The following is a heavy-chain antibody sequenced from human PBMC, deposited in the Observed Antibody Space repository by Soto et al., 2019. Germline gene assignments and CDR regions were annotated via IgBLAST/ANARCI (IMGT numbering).Heavy chain of an antibody. CDR2: SNPNSGDT. CDR3: AGGRTDYRGMDV. Sequence: QVQLVQSGAEVKKPGASVKVSCKASRYTFTGYYMHWVRPAPGQGLEWVGWSNPNSGDTRYAQKFQGRVTMTRDTSISTAYLELSRLRSVDTGVYDCAGGRTDYRGMDVWGQGTTVTVS. CDR1: RYTFTGYY. V-gene: IGHV1-2*02. J-gene: IGHJ6*02.